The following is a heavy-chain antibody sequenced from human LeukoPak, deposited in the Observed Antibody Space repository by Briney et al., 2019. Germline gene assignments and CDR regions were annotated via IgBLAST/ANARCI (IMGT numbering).Heavy chain of an antibody. J-gene: IGHJ6*03. CDR1: GFTFSTYS. V-gene: IGHV3-21*01. Sequence: PGGSLRLSCAASGFTFSTYSMNWVRQAPGRGLEWVSSISISDSYIYYADSVKGRFTISRDNAKSSLYLQMNSLRAEDTAVYYCARDQGEWGYTYGRRGGYYYYYYMDVWGKGTTVTVSS. CDR3: ARDQGEWGYTYGRRGGYYYYYYMDV. CDR2: ISISDSYI. D-gene: IGHD5-18*01.